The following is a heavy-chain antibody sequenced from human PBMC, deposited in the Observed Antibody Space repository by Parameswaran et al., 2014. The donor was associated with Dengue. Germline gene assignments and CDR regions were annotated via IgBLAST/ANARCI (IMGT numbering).Heavy chain of an antibody. V-gene: IGHV1-69*01. J-gene: IGHJ6*02. Sequence: WVRQAPGQGLEWMGGIIPIFGTANYAQKFQGRVTITADESTSTAYMELSSLRSEDTAVYYCARVGVYCSSTSCYYYYYYGMDVWGQGTTVTVSS. CDR3: ARVGVYCSSTSCYYYYYYGMDV. D-gene: IGHD2-2*01. CDR2: IIPIFGTA.